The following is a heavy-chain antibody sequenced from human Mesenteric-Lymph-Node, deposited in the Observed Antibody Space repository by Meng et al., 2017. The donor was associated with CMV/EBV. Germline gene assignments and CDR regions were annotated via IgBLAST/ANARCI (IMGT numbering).Heavy chain of an antibody. J-gene: IGHJ4*02. Sequence: GESLKISCVASGFTFSSYGMHWVRQAPGKGLEWVAFIRYDEANQFYADSVKGRFTISRDTSKNTVYLQMTSLRLEDTAVYYCAKALTAGWANYYRLFDSWGQGTLVTVSS. V-gene: IGHV3-30*02. CDR3: AKALTAGWANYYRLFDS. CDR2: IRYDEANQ. D-gene: IGHD3-10*01. CDR1: GFTFSSYG.